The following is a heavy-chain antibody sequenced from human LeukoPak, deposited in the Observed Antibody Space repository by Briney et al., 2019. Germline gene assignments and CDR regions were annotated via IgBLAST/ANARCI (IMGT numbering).Heavy chain of an antibody. D-gene: IGHD4-17*01. J-gene: IGHJ4*02. CDR1: GSTFSSYG. CDR3: AKDDGDNEDYFDY. CDR2: IRYDGSNK. Sequence: GGSLRLSCAASGSTFSSYGMHWVRQAPGKGLEWVAFIRYDGSNKYYADSVKGRFTISRDNSKNTPYLQMNSLRAEDTAVYYCAKDDGDNEDYFDYWGQGTVVIVTS. V-gene: IGHV3-30*02.